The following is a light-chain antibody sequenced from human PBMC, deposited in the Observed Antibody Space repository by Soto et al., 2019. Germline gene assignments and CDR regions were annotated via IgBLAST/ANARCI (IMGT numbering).Light chain of an antibody. V-gene: IGKV1-5*03. CDR1: QSISTW. Sequence: DIQMTQSPSTLSASIGDRVTITCRASQSISTWLAWYQQEPGKAPKLLIYKASSLESGVPSKFSGSGSGTEFTLTISSLQHDDFATYYCQQYNLYPWTFGQGTKVEIK. CDR2: KAS. CDR3: QQYNLYPWT. J-gene: IGKJ1*01.